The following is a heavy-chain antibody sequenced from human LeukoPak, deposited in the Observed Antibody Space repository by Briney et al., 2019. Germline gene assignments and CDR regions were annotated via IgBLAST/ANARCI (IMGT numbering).Heavy chain of an antibody. D-gene: IGHD5-18*01. J-gene: IGHJ4*02. V-gene: IGHV4-59*01. Sequence: PSETLSLTCTVSGGSISSYYWSWIRQPPGKGLEWIGYIYYSGSTNYNPSLKSRVTISVDTSKNQFSLKLSSVPAADTAVYYCARGERGYSYDQALYYFDYWGQGTLVTVSS. CDR2: IYYSGST. CDR1: GGSISSYY. CDR3: ARGERGYSYDQALYYFDY.